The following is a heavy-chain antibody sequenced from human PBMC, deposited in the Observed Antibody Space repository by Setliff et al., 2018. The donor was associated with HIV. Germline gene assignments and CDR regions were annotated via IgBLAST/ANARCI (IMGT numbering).Heavy chain of an antibody. J-gene: IGHJ3*02. CDR3: ARDQITMVRGTLGAFGI. CDR2: ISAYNGNT. CDR1: GYTFTSYG. D-gene: IGHD3-10*01. Sequence: ASVKVSCKASGYTFTSYGISWVRQAPGQGLEWMGWISAYNGNTNYAQKLQGRVTMTTGTSTSTAYMELRSLRSDDTAVYYCARDQITMVRGTLGAFGIWGQGTLVTVSS. V-gene: IGHV1-18*01.